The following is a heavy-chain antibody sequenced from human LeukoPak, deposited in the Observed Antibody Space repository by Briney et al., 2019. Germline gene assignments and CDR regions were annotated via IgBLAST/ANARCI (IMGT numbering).Heavy chain of an antibody. V-gene: IGHV3-21*01. CDR3: ARGRPYSSSWYGGDFDY. J-gene: IGHJ4*02. Sequence: GGSLRLSCAASGFTFSSYSMNWVRQAPGKGLEWVSSISSSSSYIYYADSVKGRFTISRDNAKNSLYVQMNSLRAEDTAVYYCARGRPYSSSWYGGDFDYWGQGTLVTVSS. CDR1: GFTFSSYS. CDR2: ISSSSSYI. D-gene: IGHD6-13*01.